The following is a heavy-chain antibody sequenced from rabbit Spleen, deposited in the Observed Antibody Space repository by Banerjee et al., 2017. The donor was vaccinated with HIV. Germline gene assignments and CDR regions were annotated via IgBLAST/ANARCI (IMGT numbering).Heavy chain of an antibody. Sequence: QSLEESGGDLVKPGASLTLTCTASGFSFSSSYYMCWVRQAPGKGLEWISCIAGSSSGFTYSATWAKGRFTCSKTSSTTVTLQMTSVTGADTATYFCARDSIYGGYAGYGYFYFNLWGPGTLVTVS. CDR1: GFSFSSSYY. D-gene: IGHD8-1*01. J-gene: IGHJ4*01. CDR2: IAGSSSGFT. CDR3: ARDSIYGGYAGYGYFYFNL. V-gene: IGHV1S40*01.